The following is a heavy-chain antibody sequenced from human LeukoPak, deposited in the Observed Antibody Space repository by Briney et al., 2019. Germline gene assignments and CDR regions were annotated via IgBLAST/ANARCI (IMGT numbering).Heavy chain of an antibody. Sequence: PSQTLSLTCTVSGGSISGGGYYWSWIRQHPGKGLEWIGYIYYSGSTYYNPSLKSRVTISVDTSKNQFSLKLSSVTAADTAVYYCARGQYNWKDGENWFDPWGQGTLVTVSS. CDR2: IYYSGST. CDR1: GGSISGGGYY. D-gene: IGHD1-1*01. J-gene: IGHJ5*02. V-gene: IGHV4-31*03. CDR3: ARGQYNWKDGENWFDP.